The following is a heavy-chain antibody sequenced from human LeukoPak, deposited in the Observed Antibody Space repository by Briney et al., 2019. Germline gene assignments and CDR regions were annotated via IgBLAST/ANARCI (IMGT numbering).Heavy chain of an antibody. Sequence: GGSLRLSCAASGFTFSSYSMNWVRQAPGKGLEWVSYISRSSTSIYYADSVKGRFTVSRDNAKNSLYLQMHSLRAEDTAVYYCAREKWFGELTGAFDIWGQGTMVTVSS. V-gene: IGHV3-48*04. CDR3: AREKWFGELTGAFDI. CDR2: ISRSSTSI. J-gene: IGHJ3*02. D-gene: IGHD3-10*01. CDR1: GFTFSSYS.